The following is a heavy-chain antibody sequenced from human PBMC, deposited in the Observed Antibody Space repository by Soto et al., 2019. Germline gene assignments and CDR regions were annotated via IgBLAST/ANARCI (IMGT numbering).Heavy chain of an antibody. J-gene: IGHJ6*02. CDR3: ARDYTEGGMAYYYYGMDV. CDR1: GGSISSSSYY. CDR2: IYYSGSA. V-gene: IGHV4-39*02. D-gene: IGHD3-16*01. Sequence: SETLSLTCTVSGGSISSSSYYWGWIRQPPGKGLEWIGSIYYSGSAYYNPSLKSRVTISVDTSKNQFSLKLSSVTAADTAVYYCARDYTEGGMAYYYYGMDVWGQGTTVTVSS.